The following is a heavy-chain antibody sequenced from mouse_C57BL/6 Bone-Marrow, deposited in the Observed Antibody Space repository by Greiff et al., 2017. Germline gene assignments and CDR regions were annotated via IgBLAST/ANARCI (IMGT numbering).Heavy chain of an antibody. CDR2: IDPETCGT. D-gene: IGHD4-1*01. Sequence: QVHVKQSGAELVRPGASVKLSCKASGYTFTDYEMHCVKQTPVHGLEWIGAIDPETCGTAYNQKFKGKATLTADKSSSTAYMQLSSLTSEDSAVYFCARGNWAWFAYWGQGTLVTVSA. CDR1: GYTFTDYE. CDR3: ARGNWAWFAY. J-gene: IGHJ3*01. V-gene: IGHV1-23*01.